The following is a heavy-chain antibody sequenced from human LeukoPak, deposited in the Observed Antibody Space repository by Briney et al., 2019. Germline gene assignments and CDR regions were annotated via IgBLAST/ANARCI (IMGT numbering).Heavy chain of an antibody. CDR1: GFTFSSYG. CDR3: AKEFGRSDDGGNSFDY. D-gene: IGHD4-23*01. J-gene: IGHJ4*02. CDR2: IRYDGSNK. Sequence: GGSLRLSCAASGFTFSSYGMHWVRQAPGKGLEWVAFIRYDGSNKYYADSVKGRFTISRDNSRNTVYLQMNSLRAEDTAMYYCAKEFGRSDDGGNSFDYWGQGTLVTVSS. V-gene: IGHV3-30*02.